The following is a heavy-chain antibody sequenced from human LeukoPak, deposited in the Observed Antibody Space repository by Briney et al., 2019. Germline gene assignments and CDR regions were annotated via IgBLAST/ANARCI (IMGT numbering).Heavy chain of an antibody. CDR2: INPSGGST. Sequence: ASVKVSCKASGYTFTSYYMHWVRQAPGQGLEWMGIINPSGGSTSYAQKFQGRVTMTRDMSTSTVYMELSSLRSEDTAVYYCARDRAFGGTYDYWGQGTLVTVSS. CDR1: GYTFTSYY. CDR3: ARDRAFGGTYDY. V-gene: IGHV1-46*01. J-gene: IGHJ4*02. D-gene: IGHD3-16*01.